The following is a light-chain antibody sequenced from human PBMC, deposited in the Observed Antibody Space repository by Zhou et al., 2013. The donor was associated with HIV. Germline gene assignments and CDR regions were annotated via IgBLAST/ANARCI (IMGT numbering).Light chain of an antibody. J-gene: IGKJ2*01. CDR2: AAS. V-gene: IGKV1-39*01. CDR3: QQSYITPPT. CDR1: QSISSW. Sequence: DIQMTQSPSTLSASVGDRVTITCRASQSISSWLAWYQQKPGKAPKVLIYAASTLQSGVTSRFSGTGSGTDFTLTISSLQPEDFATYYCQQSYITPPTFGQGTKLEIK.